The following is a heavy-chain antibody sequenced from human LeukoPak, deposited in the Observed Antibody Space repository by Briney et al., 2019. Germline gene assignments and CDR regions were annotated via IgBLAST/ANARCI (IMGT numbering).Heavy chain of an antibody. CDR3: ARDGYQLLRGTYYGMDV. V-gene: IGHV4-61*02. Sequence: SETLSLTCTVSGGSISSGSYYWSWIRQPAGKGLEWIGRIYTSGSTNYNPSLKSRVTISVDTSKNQFSLKLSSVTAADTAVYYCARDGYQLLRGTYYGMDVWGQGTTVTVSS. CDR2: IYTSGST. D-gene: IGHD2-2*01. J-gene: IGHJ6*02. CDR1: GGSISSGSYY.